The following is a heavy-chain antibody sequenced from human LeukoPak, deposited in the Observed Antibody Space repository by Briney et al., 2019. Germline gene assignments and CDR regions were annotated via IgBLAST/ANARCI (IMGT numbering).Heavy chain of an antibody. CDR1: GGTFSSYA. Sequence: SVKVSCKASGGTFSSYAISWVRQAPGQGLEWMGGIIPIFGTANYAQKFQGRVTITADESASTAYMELSSLRSEDTAVYYCARVPRHANNWNDHYYYYYYMDVWGKGTTVTISS. J-gene: IGHJ6*03. CDR2: IIPIFGTA. V-gene: IGHV1-69*13. CDR3: ARVPRHANNWNDHYYYYYYMDV. D-gene: IGHD1-20*01.